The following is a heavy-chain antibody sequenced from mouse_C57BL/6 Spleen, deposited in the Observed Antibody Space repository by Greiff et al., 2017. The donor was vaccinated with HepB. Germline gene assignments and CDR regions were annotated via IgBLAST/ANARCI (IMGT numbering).Heavy chain of an antibody. J-gene: IGHJ2*01. D-gene: IGHD1-2*01. Sequence: QVQLKQSGPELVKPGASGKISCKASGYAFSSSWMNWVKQRPGKGLEWIGRIYPGDGDTNYIGKFKSKATLTADKSSSTAYMQLSSLTSEDSAVYFCARAGITTAPLDYWGQGTTLTVSS. CDR3: ARAGITTAPLDY. CDR2: IYPGDGDT. CDR1: GYAFSSSW. V-gene: IGHV1-82*01.